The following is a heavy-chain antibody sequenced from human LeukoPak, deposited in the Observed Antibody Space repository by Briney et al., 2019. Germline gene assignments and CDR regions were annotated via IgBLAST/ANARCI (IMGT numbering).Heavy chain of an antibody. Sequence: GRSLRLSCAASGFTFSSYGMHWVRQAPGKGLEWVAVISYDGSNKYYADSVKGRFTISRDNSKNTLYLQMNSLRAEDTAVYYCARDRSSGWLCDAFDIWGQGTMVTVSS. J-gene: IGHJ3*02. CDR3: ARDRSSGWLCDAFDI. V-gene: IGHV3-30*03. D-gene: IGHD6-19*01. CDR2: ISYDGSNK. CDR1: GFTFSSYG.